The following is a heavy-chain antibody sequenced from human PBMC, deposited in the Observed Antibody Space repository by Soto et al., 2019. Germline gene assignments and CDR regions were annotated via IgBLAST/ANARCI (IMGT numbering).Heavy chain of an antibody. Sequence: QVQLVESGGGVVRPGRSLRLSCAASGFTFSSYAMHWVRQAPGKGLEWVADTSYDGRNKYYADPVKGRFTISRDNSKNTLYVQMNSLRAEDTAVYYCAREGEGLDYWGQGILVTVSS. CDR3: AREGEGLDY. D-gene: IGHD3-16*01. CDR1: GFTFSSYA. V-gene: IGHV3-30*04. J-gene: IGHJ4*02. CDR2: TSYDGRNK.